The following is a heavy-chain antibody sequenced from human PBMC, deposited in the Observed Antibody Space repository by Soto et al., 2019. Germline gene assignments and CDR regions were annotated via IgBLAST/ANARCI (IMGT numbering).Heavy chain of an antibody. CDR3: AGGRYGDY. J-gene: IGHJ4*02. V-gene: IGHV1-18*01. CDR2: ISAHNGNT. D-gene: IGHD1-1*01. Sequence: QVHLVQSGAEVKKPGASVKVSCKGSGYGFTTYGITWVRQAPGQGLEWMAWISAHNGNTNYAQKLQGRVTVTRDPSTSTAYLELRSLRSDDTAVYYCAGGRYGDYWGQGDLVTVSS. CDR1: GYGFTTYG.